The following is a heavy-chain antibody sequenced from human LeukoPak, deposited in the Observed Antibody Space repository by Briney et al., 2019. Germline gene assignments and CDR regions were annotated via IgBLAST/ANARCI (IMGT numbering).Heavy chain of an antibody. D-gene: IGHD1-1*01. CDR1: GFTFSRYD. V-gene: IGHV3-48*03. CDR2: IHSGGNTI. CDR3: VRKLTGTTYFDY. J-gene: IGHJ4*02. Sequence: GGSLRRSCVASGFTFSRYDMNWVRLAPGKGLEWVSYIHSGGNTIYYADSVKGRFTISRDYAKNSLYLQMNNLRAEDTAVYYCVRKLTGTTYFDYWGQGTLVTVSS.